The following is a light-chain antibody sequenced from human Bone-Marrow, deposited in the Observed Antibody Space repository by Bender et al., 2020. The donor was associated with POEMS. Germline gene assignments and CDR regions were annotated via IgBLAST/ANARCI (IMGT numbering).Light chain of an antibody. CDR1: SSDIGTYNY. J-gene: IGLJ3*02. CDR3: SSYTTSKSWV. V-gene: IGLV2-14*03. Sequence: QSALTQPASVSGSPGQAITISCTGTSSDIGTYNYVSWYQQHPAKAPKLMIYGVTNRPSGVSNRFSGSKSGNTASLTISGLQAEDEADYYCSSYTTSKSWVFGGGTKLTVL. CDR2: GVT.